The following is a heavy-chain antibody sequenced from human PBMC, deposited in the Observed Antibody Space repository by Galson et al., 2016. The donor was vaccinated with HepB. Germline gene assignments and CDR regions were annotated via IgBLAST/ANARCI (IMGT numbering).Heavy chain of an antibody. D-gene: IGHD1-26*01. V-gene: IGHV3-30*04. CDR2: ISYHGSNK. CDR3: VKFKGSGSHYHYSMDV. CDR1: GFTFSNYA. Sequence: SLRLSCAASGFTFSNYAMHWVRQAPGKGLEWVAVISYHGSNKFYADSVKGRFTISRDNSKNTLFLQVNSLRAEDTAVYYCVKFKGSGSHYHYSMDVWGKGTAVIVSS. J-gene: IGHJ6*03.